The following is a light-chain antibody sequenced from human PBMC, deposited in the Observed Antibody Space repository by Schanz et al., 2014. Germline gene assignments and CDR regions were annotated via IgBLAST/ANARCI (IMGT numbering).Light chain of an antibody. V-gene: IGKV3-15*01. Sequence: EIVMTQSPATLSLSPGERATLSCRASQSVVHTLAWYQQKPGQAPRLIMYGVSTRATGIPARFSGSGSGTEFALTISSLQSEDFALYYCQQYNNWLWAFGQGTKVGIK. CDR3: QQYNNWLWA. CDR2: GVS. CDR1: QSVVHT. J-gene: IGKJ1*01.